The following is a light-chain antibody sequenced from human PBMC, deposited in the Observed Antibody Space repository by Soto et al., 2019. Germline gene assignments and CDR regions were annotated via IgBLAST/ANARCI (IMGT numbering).Light chain of an antibody. CDR2: AAS. Sequence: DIHMTQSPYTLSASVGDRVTITCRASQTISSWLAWYQQKPGKAPKLLIFAASSLQSGVPSRFSGSRSGPDFTLTISSLQPEDFATYYCQQSYSSPPTFGQGTKVDIK. V-gene: IGKV1-39*01. J-gene: IGKJ1*01. CDR1: QTISSW. CDR3: QQSYSSPPT.